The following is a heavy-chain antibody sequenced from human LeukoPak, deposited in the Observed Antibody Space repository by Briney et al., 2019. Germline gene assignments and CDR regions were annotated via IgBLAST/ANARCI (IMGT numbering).Heavy chain of an antibody. J-gene: IGHJ6*03. Sequence: GGSLRLSCAASGFTFNNAWMSWVRQAPGKGLEWVGHIRSKSDGGTTDYTAPVKGRFTISRDDSKNTLYLQMNSLKTEDTAVYYCTTGTVDTAMVFHTYYYYMDVWGKGTTVTVSS. CDR2: IRSKSDGGTT. CDR1: GFTFNNAW. D-gene: IGHD5-18*01. CDR3: TTGTVDTAMVFHTYYYYMDV. V-gene: IGHV3-15*01.